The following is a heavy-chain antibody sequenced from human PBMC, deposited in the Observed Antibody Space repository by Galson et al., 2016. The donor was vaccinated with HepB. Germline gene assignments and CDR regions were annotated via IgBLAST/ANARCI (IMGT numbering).Heavy chain of an antibody. D-gene: IGHD4-23*01. CDR2: RYSGGGT. J-gene: IGHJ5*02. Sequence: SLSLACAASGFTVSNNYMSWVRQPPGKGLEWASLRYSGGGTLDADSVKGRFTISRDNSKDTLYLQMNSLRAEDTAVYYCARDGNADSPWGPGTLVTVSS. V-gene: IGHV3-53*01. CDR3: ARDGNADSP. CDR1: GFTVSNNY.